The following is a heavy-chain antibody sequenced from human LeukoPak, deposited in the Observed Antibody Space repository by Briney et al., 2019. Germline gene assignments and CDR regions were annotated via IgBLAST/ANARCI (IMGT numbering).Heavy chain of an antibody. D-gene: IGHD3-22*01. CDR2: VHHNGTA. CDR1: KGSISNYY. V-gene: IGHV4-59*01. J-gene: IGHJ3*02. CDR3: ASLGGYYESSSYSQLDAFDI. Sequence: PSETLSLTCTVSKGSISNYYRSWIRQPPGKGLEWIGYVHHNGTANYNPSVMSRVNIAIDTSEDRISLKLSSVTAADTALYYWASLGGYYESSSYSQLDAFDIWGQGRVVTVSS.